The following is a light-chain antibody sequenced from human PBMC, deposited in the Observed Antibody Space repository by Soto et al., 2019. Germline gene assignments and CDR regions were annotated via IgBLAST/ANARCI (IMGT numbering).Light chain of an antibody. Sequence: DIQMTQSPSSLSASVGDRVTITCRTSQSINTYLNWYQQKPGKAPKLLIYGASSLQSGVPLRFSGSASGTDFTLTITTPQPEDFATYYCQESYSFLWGTCGQGTKVEIK. CDR1: QSINTY. CDR3: QESYSFLWGT. V-gene: IGKV1-39*01. J-gene: IGKJ1*01. CDR2: GAS.